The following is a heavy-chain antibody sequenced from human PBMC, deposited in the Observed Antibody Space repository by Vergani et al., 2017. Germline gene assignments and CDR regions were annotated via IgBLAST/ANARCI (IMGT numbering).Heavy chain of an antibody. D-gene: IGHD3-16*01. CDR3: ARLYGRDSCGSNYFDY. CDR2: NHPADSDN. J-gene: IGHJ4*02. CDR1: GYSFTNYW. Sequence: EVPLVRSGAEVKTPGEALKLSCQISGYSFTNYWIGWVRQMPGKGLEWMGINHPADSDNRYRPAYQGQVTISVDKSISTAYLQRSSLRASDSDMYYCARLYGRDSCGSNYFDYLGQGTLVTVSS. V-gene: IGHV5-51*01.